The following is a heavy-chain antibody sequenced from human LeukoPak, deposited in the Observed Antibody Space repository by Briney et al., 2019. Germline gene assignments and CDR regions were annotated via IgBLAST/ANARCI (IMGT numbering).Heavy chain of an antibody. Sequence: PSETLSLTCTVSGGSISSGSYYWSWIRQPAGKGLEWIGRIYTSGSTNYNPSLKSRVTISVDTSKNQFSLKLSSVTAADTAVYYCAGDGYNYRRFDYWGQGTLVTVSS. D-gene: IGHD5-24*01. CDR2: IYTSGST. CDR1: GGSISSGSYY. CDR3: AGDGYNYRRFDY. V-gene: IGHV4-61*02. J-gene: IGHJ4*02.